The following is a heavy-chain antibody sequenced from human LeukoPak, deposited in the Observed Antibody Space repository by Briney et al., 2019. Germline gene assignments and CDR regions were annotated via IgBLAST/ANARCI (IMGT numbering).Heavy chain of an antibody. D-gene: IGHD6-6*01. CDR1: GFTLSSYA. J-gene: IGHJ6*03. V-gene: IGHV3-64*01. CDR2: LSSDGVST. CDR3: ARVRGSSWSFYYMDV. Sequence: PGGSLRLSCAASGFTLSSYAMDWVRQAPGKGLEFVSGLSSDGVSTYYANSVRGRFTISRDDFKNTLYLQMGSLTTEDLGVYYCARVRGSSWSFYYMDVWGKGTTVTVSS.